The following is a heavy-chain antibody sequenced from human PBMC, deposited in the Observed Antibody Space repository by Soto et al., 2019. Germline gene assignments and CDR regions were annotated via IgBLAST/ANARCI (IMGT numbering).Heavy chain of an antibody. Sequence: SETLSLTCTVSGGSISSSSYYWGWIRQPPGKGLAWIGSIYYSGSTYYNPSLKSRVTISVDTSKNQFSLKLSSVTAADTAVYYCAKTYYDFWSGYYFDYWGQGTLVTVSS. V-gene: IGHV4-39*01. CDR1: GGSISSSSYY. CDR2: IYYSGST. D-gene: IGHD3-3*01. CDR3: AKTYYDFWSGYYFDY. J-gene: IGHJ4*02.